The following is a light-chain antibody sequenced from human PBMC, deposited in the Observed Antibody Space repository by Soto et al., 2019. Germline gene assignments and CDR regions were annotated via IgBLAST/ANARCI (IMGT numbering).Light chain of an antibody. Sequence: QSALTQPASVSGSPGQSITISCTGTSSDVGSYKYVSWYQQHPGEAPTLMIYDVSDRPSGVSNRFSGSKSANTASLTISGLQAEDEADYYCGSYAGTGTLVFGTGTKVTVL. CDR1: SSDVGSYKY. CDR2: DVS. J-gene: IGLJ1*01. CDR3: GSYAGTGTLV. V-gene: IGLV2-14*01.